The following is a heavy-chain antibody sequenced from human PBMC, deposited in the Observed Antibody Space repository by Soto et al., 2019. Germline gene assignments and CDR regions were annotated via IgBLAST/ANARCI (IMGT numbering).Heavy chain of an antibody. CDR3: ARAPTEVVVAATFGVYYYMDV. V-gene: IGHV3-11*01. J-gene: IGHJ6*03. CDR2: ISSSGSTI. D-gene: IGHD2-15*01. CDR1: GFTFSDYY. Sequence: GGSLRLSCAASGFTFSDYYMSWIRQAPGKGLEWVSYISSSGSTIYYADSVKGRFTISRDNAKNSLYLQMNSLRAEDTAVYYCARAPTEVVVAATFGVYYYMDVWGKGTTVTVSS.